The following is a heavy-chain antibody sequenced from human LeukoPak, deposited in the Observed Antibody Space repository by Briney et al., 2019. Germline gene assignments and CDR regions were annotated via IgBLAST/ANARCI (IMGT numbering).Heavy chain of an antibody. J-gene: IGHJ4*02. CDR2: INPNSGGT. D-gene: IGHD6-19*01. CDR1: GYTFTGYY. V-gene: IGHV1-2*02. CDR3: ARGKGSGWSHFDY. Sequence: ASVKVSCKASGYTFTGYYMHWVRQAPGQGLEWMGWINPNSGGTNYAQKFQGRVTMTRDTSISTAYMELSRLRSDDTAVYYCARGKGSGWSHFDYWGQGTLVAVSS.